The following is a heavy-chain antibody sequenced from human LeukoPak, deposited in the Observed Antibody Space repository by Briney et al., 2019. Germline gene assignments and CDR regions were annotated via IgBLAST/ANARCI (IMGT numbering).Heavy chain of an antibody. Sequence: GGSLRLSCAASGFTFSSYAMNWVRQAPGKGLEWVSSISGGAGGAAYADSVKGRLTMSRDNSKNTLYLQMNSLRAEDTAVYYCAKDGGYGSGSYYPDYWGQGTLVTVSS. J-gene: IGHJ4*02. V-gene: IGHV3-23*01. CDR1: GFTFSSYA. CDR2: ISGGAGGA. D-gene: IGHD3-10*01. CDR3: AKDGGYGSGSYYPDY.